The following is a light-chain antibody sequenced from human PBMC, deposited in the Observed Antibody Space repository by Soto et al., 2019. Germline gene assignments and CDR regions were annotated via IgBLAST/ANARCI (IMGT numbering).Light chain of an antibody. Sequence: EIVMTQSTSTLSVAAGESATLSCMASQSVSNNLAWYQQRPGQAPRLLIYGASTRATGIPARFSGSGSGTEFTLTISSLQSEDFAVYYCQQYNNWPPITLGQGTLLEIK. CDR2: GAS. V-gene: IGKV3-15*01. CDR3: QQYNNWPPIT. J-gene: IGKJ5*01. CDR1: QSVSNN.